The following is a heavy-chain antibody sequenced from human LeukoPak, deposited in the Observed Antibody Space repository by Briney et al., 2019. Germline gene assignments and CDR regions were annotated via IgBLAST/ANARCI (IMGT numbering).Heavy chain of an antibody. V-gene: IGHV3-21*01. Sequence: GGSLRLSCAASGFTFSSYSMNWVRQAPGKGLEWVSSISTSSSYIHYAGSVKGRFTISRDNAKNSLYLQMNSLRAEDTAVYYCARGYSSSWYHYFDDWGQGTLVTVSS. D-gene: IGHD6-13*01. CDR2: ISTSSSYI. CDR1: GFTFSSYS. CDR3: ARGYSSSWYHYFDD. J-gene: IGHJ4*02.